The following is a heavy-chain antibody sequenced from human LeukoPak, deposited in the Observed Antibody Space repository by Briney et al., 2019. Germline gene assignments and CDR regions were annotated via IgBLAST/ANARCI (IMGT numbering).Heavy chain of an antibody. CDR1: GFTFSSYA. CDR2: ISGSGGST. CDR3: AKAYGDSYDELPNDY. Sequence: GGSLRLSCAASGFTFSSYAMSWVRQAPGKGLEWVSAISGSGGSTYYADSVKGRFTISRDNSKNTLYLQMNSLRAEDTAVYYCAKAYGDSYDELPNDYWGQGTLVTVSS. V-gene: IGHV3-23*01. D-gene: IGHD4-17*01. J-gene: IGHJ4*02.